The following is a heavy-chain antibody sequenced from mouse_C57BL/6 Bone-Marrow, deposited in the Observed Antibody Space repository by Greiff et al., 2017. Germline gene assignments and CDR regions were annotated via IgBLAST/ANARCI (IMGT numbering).Heavy chain of an antibody. D-gene: IGHD1-1*01. CDR3: ARDYGSSHLFAY. V-gene: IGHV1-39*01. Sequence: VQLQQSGPELVKPGASVKISCKASGYSFTDYNMNWVKQSNGKSLEWIGEINPYYGPTSYNQKFKGKATLTVDQSSSTAYIQLHSRTSEDSAVYYCARDYGSSHLFAYWGQGTLVTVSA. CDR1: GYSFTDYN. CDR2: INPYYGPT. J-gene: IGHJ3*01.